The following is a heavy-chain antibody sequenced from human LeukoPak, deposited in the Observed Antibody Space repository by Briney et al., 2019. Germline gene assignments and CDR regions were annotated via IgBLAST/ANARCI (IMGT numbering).Heavy chain of an antibody. CDR3: WTQAGIAILTGDYLYYYYGMDV. D-gene: IGHD3-9*01. V-gene: IGHV3-11*04. Sequence: PGGSLRLSCAASGFTFSDYYMSWIRQAPGKGLEWVSYISSSGSTIYYADSVKGRFTISRDNAKNSLYLQMNSLRAEDTATYYLWTQAGIAILTGDYLYYYYGMDVWGQGATVTVSS. CDR1: GFTFSDYY. CDR2: ISSSGSTI. J-gene: IGHJ6*02.